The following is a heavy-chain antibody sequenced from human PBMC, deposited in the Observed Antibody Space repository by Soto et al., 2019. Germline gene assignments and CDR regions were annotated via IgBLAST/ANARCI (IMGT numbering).Heavy chain of an antibody. J-gene: IGHJ6*02. CDR1: GFTFSSYS. Sequence: GGSLRLSCAASGFTFSSYSMNWVRQAPGKGLEWVSSISSSSSYIYYADSVKGRFTISRDNAKNSLYLQMNSLRAEDTAVYYCARVGSYGSGSYYAPGDYYYYGMDVWGQGTTVTVSS. D-gene: IGHD3-10*01. V-gene: IGHV3-21*01. CDR3: ARVGSYGSGSYYAPGDYYYYGMDV. CDR2: ISSSSSYI.